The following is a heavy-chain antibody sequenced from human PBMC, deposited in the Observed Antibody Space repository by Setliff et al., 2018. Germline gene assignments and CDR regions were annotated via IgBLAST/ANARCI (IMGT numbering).Heavy chain of an antibody. D-gene: IGHD5-18*01. CDR3: ARSPGWIPWFDS. V-gene: IGHV3-21*01. Sequence: PGKGLEWVASXSSRNDXXXHXXXXXXRFTISRDNAKXXLYLXMDSLXXEDTAAYFCARSPGWIPWFDSWGQGTLVTVSS. CDR2: XSSRNDXX. J-gene: IGHJ5*01.